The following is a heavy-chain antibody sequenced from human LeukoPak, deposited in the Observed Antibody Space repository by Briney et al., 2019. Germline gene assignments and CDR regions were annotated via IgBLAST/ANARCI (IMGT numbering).Heavy chain of an antibody. CDR3: ARAFSGYDGMDV. V-gene: IGHV3-53*01. D-gene: IGHD1-26*01. CDR2: IYSGGST. J-gene: IGHJ6*04. Sequence: PGGSLRLSCAASGFTVSSNYMSWVRQAPGKGLEWVSVIYSGGSTYYADSVKGRFTIFRDNSKNTLFLQMNSLRAEDTAVYYCARAFSGYDGMDVWGKGTTVTISS. CDR1: GFTVSSNY.